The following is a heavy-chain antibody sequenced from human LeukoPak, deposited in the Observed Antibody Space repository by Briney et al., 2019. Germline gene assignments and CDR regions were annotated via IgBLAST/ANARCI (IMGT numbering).Heavy chain of an antibody. CDR1: GYTFTSYY. CDR2: INPSGGST. Sequence: ASVKVSCKASGYTFTSYYMHWVRQAPGQGLEWMGIINPSGGSTSYAQKFQGRVTMTRDMSTSTVYMELSSLRSEDTAVYYCARAADYYDGSGGGFFDYWGQGTLVTVSS. V-gene: IGHV1-46*01. CDR3: ARAADYYDGSGGGFFDY. J-gene: IGHJ4*02. D-gene: IGHD3-22*01.